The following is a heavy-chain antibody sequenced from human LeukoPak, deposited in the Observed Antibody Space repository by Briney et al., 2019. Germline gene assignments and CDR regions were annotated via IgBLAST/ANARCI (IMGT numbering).Heavy chain of an antibody. J-gene: IGHJ4*02. V-gene: IGHV3-15*01. Sequence: GGSLRLSCAGSGFTFSDAWMNWLRQAPGKGLEWVGRIKSKVHGGTLEYAAPVKGRFTISRDDSENTLHLQMSSLTTEDTAVCYCATDRDSTHLNYWGQGTLVTVSS. CDR1: GFTFSDAW. CDR3: ATDRDSTHLNY. D-gene: IGHD5-24*01. CDR2: IKSKVHGGTL.